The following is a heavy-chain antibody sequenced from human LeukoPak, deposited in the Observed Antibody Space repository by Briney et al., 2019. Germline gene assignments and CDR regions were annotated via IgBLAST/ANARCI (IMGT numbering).Heavy chain of an antibody. CDR3: ARHLNDYGDQGSGDY. CDR2: IHPGDSHT. CDR1: GYTFTSYW. J-gene: IGHJ4*02. D-gene: IGHD4-17*01. V-gene: IGHV5-51*01. Sequence: GESLEISCKGSGYTFTSYWIGWVRQMPGKGLEWMGIIHPGDSHTRYSPSFQGQVTISADKSISTAYLQWSSLKASDTAMYYCARHLNDYGDQGSGDYWGQGTLVTVSS.